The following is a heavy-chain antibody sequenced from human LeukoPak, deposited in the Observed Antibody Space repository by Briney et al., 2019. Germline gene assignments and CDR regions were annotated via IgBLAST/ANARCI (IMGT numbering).Heavy chain of an antibody. CDR3: GGQQLGNDAFDI. CDR1: GGSIGSGGYY. D-gene: IGHD6-13*01. CDR2: IYHSGST. J-gene: IGHJ3*02. Sequence: SETLSLTCTVSGGSIGSGGYYWSWIRQPPGKGLEWIGYIYHSGSTYYNPSLKSRVTISVDRSKNQFSLKLSSVTAADTAVYYCGGQQLGNDAFDIWGQGTMVTVSS. V-gene: IGHV4-30-2*01.